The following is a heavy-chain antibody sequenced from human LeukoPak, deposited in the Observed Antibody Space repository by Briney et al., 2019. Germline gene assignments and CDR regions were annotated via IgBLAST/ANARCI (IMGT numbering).Heavy chain of an antibody. CDR2: IFYRETP. J-gene: IGHJ6*03. D-gene: IGHD1-7*01. V-gene: IGHV4-59*08. Sequence: SETLSLTCALSGDSISGYYWSCIRQPPGKSREWIGYIFYRETPKYNPPLKTPLTISGDTSQNQFPLELSSVTAAETAVYYCAKHIRLTGSTGNYYSYYLDVWGKGTTVTVSS. CDR3: AKHIRLTGSTGNYYSYYLDV. CDR1: GDSISGYY.